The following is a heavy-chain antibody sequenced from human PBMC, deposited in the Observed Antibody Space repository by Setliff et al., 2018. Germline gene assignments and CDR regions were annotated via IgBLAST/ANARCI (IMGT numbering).Heavy chain of an antibody. CDR2: ISGSGGCT. CDR1: GFTFSSYA. J-gene: IGHJ4*02. D-gene: IGHD3-3*01. Sequence: LRLSCAASGFTFSSYAMSWVRQAPGKGLEWVSAISGSGGCTYYADSVKGRFTISRDNSKNTLSLQMNSLRAEDTAVYYCARAFYYDFWTFDYWGQGTLVTVSS. V-gene: IGHV3-23*01. CDR3: ARAFYYDFWTFDY.